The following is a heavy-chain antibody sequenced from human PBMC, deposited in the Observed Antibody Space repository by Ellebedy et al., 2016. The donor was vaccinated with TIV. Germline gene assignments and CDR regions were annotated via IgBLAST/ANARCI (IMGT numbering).Heavy chain of an antibody. D-gene: IGHD1-26*01. Sequence: GGSLRLXXAASGFTFSDHYMDWVRQAPGKGLEWVGRTRNRANSYTTEYAASVKGRFTISRDDSMKSLYLQMNSLKTEDTAVYYCTRVSGTNYGGDHCDYWGQGTLVTVSS. V-gene: IGHV3-72*01. CDR3: TRVSGTNYGGDHCDY. J-gene: IGHJ4*02. CDR2: TRNRANSYTT. CDR1: GFTFSDHY.